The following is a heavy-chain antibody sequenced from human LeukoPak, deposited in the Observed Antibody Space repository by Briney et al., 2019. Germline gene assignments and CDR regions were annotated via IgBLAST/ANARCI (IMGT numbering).Heavy chain of an antibody. J-gene: IGHJ4*02. V-gene: IGHV4-30-2*01. CDR3: ARGLWSHPGY. D-gene: IGHD3-10*01. Sequence: PSQTLSLTCAVSGGSISSGGYSWSWIRQPPGKGLEWIGYIYHSGSTYYNPSLKSRVTISVDRSKNQFSLKLSSVTAADTAVYYCARGLWSHPGYWGQGTLVTVSS. CDR2: IYHSGST. CDR1: GGSISSGGYS.